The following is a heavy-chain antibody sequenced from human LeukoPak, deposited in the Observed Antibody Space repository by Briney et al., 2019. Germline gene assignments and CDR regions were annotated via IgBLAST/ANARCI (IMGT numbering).Heavy chain of an antibody. J-gene: IGHJ3*02. CDR1: GGSFSGYY. D-gene: IGHD3-10*01. V-gene: IGHV4-34*01. CDR3: AKSNGYGLVDI. CDR2: INHSGST. Sequence: SETLSLTCAVYGGSFSGYYWSWIRQPPGKGLEWIGEINHSGSTNYNPSLKSRVTISVDKSKNQFSLKLNSVTAADTAVYYCAKSNGYGLVDIWGQGTMVTVSS.